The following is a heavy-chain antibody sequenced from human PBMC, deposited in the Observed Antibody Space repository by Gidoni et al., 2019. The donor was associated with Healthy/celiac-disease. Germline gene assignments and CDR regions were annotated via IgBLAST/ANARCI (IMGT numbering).Heavy chain of an antibody. CDR1: GFTFDDYA. V-gene: IGHV3-9*01. Sequence: EVQLVESGGGLVQPGRSLRLSCAASGFTFDDYAMHWVRQAPGKGLEWVSGISWNSGSIGYADSVKGRFTISRDNAKNSLYLQMNSLRAEDTALYYCAKGVVVVPAAIDYFDYWGQGTLVTVSS. D-gene: IGHD2-2*02. J-gene: IGHJ4*02. CDR2: ISWNSGSI. CDR3: AKGVVVVPAAIDYFDY.